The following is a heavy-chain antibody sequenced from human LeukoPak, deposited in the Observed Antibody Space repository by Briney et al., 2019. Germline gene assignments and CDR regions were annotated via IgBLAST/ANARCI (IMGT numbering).Heavy chain of an antibody. CDR3: ARDRGYSGYDYCYFDY. CDR1: GYTFTGYY. V-gene: IGHV1-2*02. D-gene: IGHD5-12*01. Sequence: ASVKVSCKASGYTFTGYYMHWVRQAPGQGLEWMGWINPNSGGTNYAQKFQGRVTMTRDTSISTAYMELSRLRSDDTVVYYCARDRGYSGYDYCYFDYWGQGTLVTVSS. CDR2: INPNSGGT. J-gene: IGHJ4*02.